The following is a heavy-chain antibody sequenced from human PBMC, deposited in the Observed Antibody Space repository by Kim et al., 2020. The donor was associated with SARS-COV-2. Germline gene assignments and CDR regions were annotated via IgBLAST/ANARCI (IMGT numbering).Heavy chain of an antibody. CDR3: ARDREEGYGSGIGI. V-gene: IGHV4-59*01. Sequence: NPPPKRRVTISVDTSKNQFSRKLSSGTAADTAVYYCARDREEGYGSGIGIWGQGTMVTVSS. D-gene: IGHD3-10*01. J-gene: IGHJ3*02.